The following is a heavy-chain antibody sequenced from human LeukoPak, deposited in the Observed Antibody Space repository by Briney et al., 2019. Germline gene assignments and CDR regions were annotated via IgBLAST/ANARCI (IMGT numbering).Heavy chain of an antibody. J-gene: IGHJ4*02. CDR2: IYYSGST. Sequence: SKTLSLTCTVSGGSISSYYWSWIRQPPGKGLEWIGYIYYSGSTNYNPPLKSRVTISVDTSKNQFSLKLSSVTAADTAVYYCAREGGGNFDYWGQGTLVTVSS. V-gene: IGHV4-59*01. CDR3: AREGGGNFDY. CDR1: GGSISSYY. D-gene: IGHD3-16*01.